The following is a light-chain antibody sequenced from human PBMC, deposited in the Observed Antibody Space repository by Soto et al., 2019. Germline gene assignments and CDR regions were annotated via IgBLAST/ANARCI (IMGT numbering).Light chain of an antibody. CDR3: QQFGSSPGIT. CDR1: QSINNRY. CDR2: AAS. V-gene: IGKV3-20*01. Sequence: EIVLTQSPGTLSLSPGERATLSCRASQSINNRYLAWYQQKPGQAPRLLIYAASSRATGIPDRFSGSGSGTDFSLTTTRMEPEDFPVYYCQQFGSSPGITFGPGTKVDIK. J-gene: IGKJ3*01.